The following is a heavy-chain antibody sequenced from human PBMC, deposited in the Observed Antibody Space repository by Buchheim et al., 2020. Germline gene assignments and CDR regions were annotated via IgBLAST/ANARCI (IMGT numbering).Heavy chain of an antibody. CDR3: ARSDGDLLTG. J-gene: IGHJ4*02. CDR1: GDSIMNYY. Sequence: QVQLQESGPGLVKPSETLSLTCSVSGDSIMNYYWSWIRQPPGKGLEWIGHIYHSGSTNYSPPLKSRVTISVDTSKNQFSLKLNSVTLEDTAVYYCARSDGDLLTGWGQGTL. D-gene: IGHD2-21*02. CDR2: IYHSGST. V-gene: IGHV4-59*01.